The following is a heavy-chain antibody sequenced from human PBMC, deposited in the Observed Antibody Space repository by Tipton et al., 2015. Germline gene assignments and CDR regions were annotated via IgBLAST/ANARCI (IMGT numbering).Heavy chain of an antibody. J-gene: IGHJ4*02. V-gene: IGHV1-8*02. Sequence: QSGAEVKKPGSSVKVSCKASGGTFSTYAFNWVRQATGQGLEWMGWMNPNSGNTGYVQKFQGRVTMSRNTSISTAYMELSSLRSDDTAVYFCGRASPRRDGYCGYWGQGTLVTVSS. CDR3: GRASPRRDGYCGY. CDR2: MNPNSGNT. D-gene: IGHD5-24*01. CDR1: GGTFSTYA.